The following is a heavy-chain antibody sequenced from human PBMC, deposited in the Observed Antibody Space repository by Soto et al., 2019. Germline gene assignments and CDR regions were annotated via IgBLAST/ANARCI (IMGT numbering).Heavy chain of an antibody. Sequence: SETLSLTCTVSGGSINSGGYYWSWIHQHPGKGLEWIGYIYYSGSTYYNPSLKSRVTISIDTPKNQFSLKLSSVTAADTAVYYCARAQTIFGIITVFDYWGQGTLVTVSS. D-gene: IGHD3-3*01. V-gene: IGHV4-31*03. CDR1: GGSINSGGYY. CDR3: ARAQTIFGIITVFDY. CDR2: IYYSGST. J-gene: IGHJ4*02.